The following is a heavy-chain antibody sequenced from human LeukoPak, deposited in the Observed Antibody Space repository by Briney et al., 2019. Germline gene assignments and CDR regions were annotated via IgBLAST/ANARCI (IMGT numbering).Heavy chain of an antibody. V-gene: IGHV4-39*01. CDR3: ARHAWGSSWYYWFDP. J-gene: IGHJ5*02. CDR2: IYDSGST. Sequence: SETLSLTCTVSGGSLSSSSHYWGWLRQPPGTGLEWIGSIYDSGSTYYNPSLKGRVTISVDTSKNQFSLKLTSMTAADTAVYYCARHAWGSSWYYWFDPWGQGTLVTVSS. CDR1: GGSLSSSSHY. D-gene: IGHD6-13*01.